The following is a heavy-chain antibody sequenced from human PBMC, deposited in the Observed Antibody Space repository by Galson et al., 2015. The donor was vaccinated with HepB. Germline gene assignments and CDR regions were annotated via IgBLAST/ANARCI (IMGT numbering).Heavy chain of an antibody. V-gene: IGHV4-59*08. D-gene: IGHD5-18*01. CDR3: ARWGGIQLRHYYYYYGMDV. CDR1: GGSISSYY. Sequence: ETLSLTCTVSGGSISSYYWSWIRQPPGKGLEWIGYIYYSGSTNYNPSLKSRVTISVDTSKNQFSLKLSSVTAADTAVYYWARWGGIQLRHYYYYYGMDVWGQGTTVTVSS. CDR2: IYYSGST. J-gene: IGHJ6*02.